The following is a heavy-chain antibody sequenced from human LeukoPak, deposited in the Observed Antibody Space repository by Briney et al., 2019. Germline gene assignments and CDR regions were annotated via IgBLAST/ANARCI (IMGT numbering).Heavy chain of an antibody. CDR2: INPSGGST. D-gene: IGHD3-16*01. J-gene: IGHJ5*02. Sequence: AASVKVSCKASGYTFTSYYMHWVRQAPGQGLEWMGLINPSGGSTSYAQKFQGRVTMTRDTSTSTVYMELSSLRSEDTAVYYCARDDREVIPSIDYDSPWGQGTLVTVSS. V-gene: IGHV1-46*01. CDR3: ARDDREVIPSIDYDSP. CDR1: GYTFTSYY.